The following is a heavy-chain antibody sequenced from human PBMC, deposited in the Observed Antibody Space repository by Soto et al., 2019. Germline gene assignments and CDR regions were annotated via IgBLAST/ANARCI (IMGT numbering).Heavy chain of an antibody. CDR3: VRGGGGGLFDP. D-gene: IGHD2-15*01. CDR2: ISPGSRYP. Sequence: GGSLRLSCAGSGFTFGDSYMSWICQAPGKGLEWLSYISPGSRYPAYADSVKGRFTISRDNAKRSLYLQMMSLTAEDTAIYYCVRGGGGGLFDPWGQGTMVTVSS. J-gene: IGHJ5*02. CDR1: GFTFGDSY. V-gene: IGHV3-11*06.